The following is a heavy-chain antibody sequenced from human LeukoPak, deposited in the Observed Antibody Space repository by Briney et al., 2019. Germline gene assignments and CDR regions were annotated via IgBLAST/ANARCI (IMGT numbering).Heavy chain of an antibody. CDR2: ISAYNSNT. Sequence: ASVKVSCKASGYTFTRYVISWVRPAPGQGVKGMGWISAYNSNTNYAQKLHGRVTMTTDTSTSTAYMELRSLRSDDTAVYYCARDPITIFGVARTDYWGQGTLVTVSS. J-gene: IGHJ4*02. CDR1: GYTFTRYV. CDR3: ARDPITIFGVARTDY. V-gene: IGHV1-18*01. D-gene: IGHD3-3*01.